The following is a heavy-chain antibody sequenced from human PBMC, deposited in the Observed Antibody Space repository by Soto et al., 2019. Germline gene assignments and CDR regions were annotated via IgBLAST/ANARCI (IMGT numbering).Heavy chain of an antibody. J-gene: IGHJ5*02. Sequence: LRLSCAASGFTFSDHYMSWVRQAPGKGLEWVSTIYRDGNAYYAYSVKGRFTISRDNSQSMLYLQMNSVKAEDTAVYYCARDGYNTYWFATWGQGTLVTVSS. CDR2: IYRDGNA. D-gene: IGHD5-12*01. CDR1: GFTFSDHY. V-gene: IGHV3-53*01. CDR3: ARDGYNTYWFAT.